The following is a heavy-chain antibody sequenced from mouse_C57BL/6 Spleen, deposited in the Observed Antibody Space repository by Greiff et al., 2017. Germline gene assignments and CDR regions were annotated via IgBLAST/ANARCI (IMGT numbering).Heavy chain of an antibody. CDR2: ISYDGSN. Sequence: DVQLQESGPGLVKPSQSLSLTCSVTGYSITSGYYWNWIRQFPGNKLEWMGYISYDGSNNYNPSLKNRISIHRDTSKNQFFLKLNSLTTEDTATYYCAREDYDYDAAWFAYWGQGTLVTVSA. D-gene: IGHD2-4*01. V-gene: IGHV3-6*01. J-gene: IGHJ3*01. CDR1: GYSITSGYY. CDR3: AREDYDYDAAWFAY.